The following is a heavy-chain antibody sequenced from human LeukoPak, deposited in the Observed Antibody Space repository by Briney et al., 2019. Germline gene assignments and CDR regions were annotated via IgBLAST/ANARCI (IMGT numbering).Heavy chain of an antibody. CDR1: GFSFSDYY. Sequence: GGSLRPSCAASGFSFSDYYMHWVRQAPGKGLEWVSAISSSSSYIYYADSVKGRFTISRDNAENSVSLQMHGLRAGDTAVYFCARGEHKATITGLDSWGQGALVTVSS. D-gene: IGHD5-24*01. J-gene: IGHJ4*02. V-gene: IGHV3-21*01. CDR2: ISSSSSYI. CDR3: ARGEHKATITGLDS.